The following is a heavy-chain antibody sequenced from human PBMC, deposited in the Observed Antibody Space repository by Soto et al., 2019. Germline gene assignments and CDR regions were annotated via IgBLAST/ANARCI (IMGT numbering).Heavy chain of an antibody. Sequence: QVQLVQSGAEVRKPGSSVRVSCKASGGTFDAYTITWVRQAPGQGLEWMGGIIPLFGTANYAQKFQGRVTITADESTTTAHMGLSSLRSEDTAVYFCARLGTKAMDVWGQGTTVTISS. CDR3: ARLGTKAMDV. CDR1: GGTFDAYT. J-gene: IGHJ6*02. CDR2: IIPLFGTA. V-gene: IGHV1-69*01. D-gene: IGHD2-2*01.